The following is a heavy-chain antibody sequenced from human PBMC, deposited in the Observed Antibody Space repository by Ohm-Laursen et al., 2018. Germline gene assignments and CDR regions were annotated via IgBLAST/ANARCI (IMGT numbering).Heavy chain of an antibody. V-gene: IGHV3-7*01. CDR2: IEQDGSEK. CDR1: GFIFSDYY. CDR3: AAGSGWLIDY. J-gene: IGHJ4*02. Sequence: SLRLSCSASGFIFSDYYMNWIRQAPGKGLEWVANIEQDGSEKNYVESVKGRFTISRDNAKNSLFLQLNALRAEDTAVYYCAAGSGWLIDYWGQGTLVTVSS. D-gene: IGHD6-19*01.